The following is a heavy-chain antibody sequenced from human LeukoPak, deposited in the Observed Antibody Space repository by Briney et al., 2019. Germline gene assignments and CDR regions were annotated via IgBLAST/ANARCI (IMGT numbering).Heavy chain of an antibody. Sequence: HGESLKISCKGSGYSFTSYWIGWVRQMPGKGLEWMGIIYPGDSDTRYSPSFQGQVTISADKSISTAYLQWSSLKASDTAMYYCARGNYYDSSGYYLPELPNWFDPWGQGTLVTVSS. CDR1: GYSFTSYW. J-gene: IGHJ5*02. CDR2: IYPGDSDT. CDR3: ARGNYYDSSGYYLPELPNWFDP. D-gene: IGHD3-22*01. V-gene: IGHV5-51*01.